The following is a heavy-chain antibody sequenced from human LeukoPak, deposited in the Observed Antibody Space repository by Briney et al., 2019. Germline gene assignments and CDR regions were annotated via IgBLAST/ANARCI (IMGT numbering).Heavy chain of an antibody. Sequence: GGSLRLSCAASGFTVSSSYMSWVRQAPGKGLEWVSVVYSGGSTYYADSVKGRFTISRDNSKNTLYLQMNSLRAEDTAVYYCARGTITFGTGGAYDIWGQGTMVTVSS. J-gene: IGHJ3*02. V-gene: IGHV3-53*01. CDR1: GFTVSSSY. D-gene: IGHD3-16*01. CDR3: ARGTITFGTGGAYDI. CDR2: VYSGGST.